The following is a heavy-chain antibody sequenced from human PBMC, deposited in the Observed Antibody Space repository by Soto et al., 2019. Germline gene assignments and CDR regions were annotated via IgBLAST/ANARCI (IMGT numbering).Heavy chain of an antibody. Sequence: GGSLGLSCAASGFTFNNYAMNWVRQAPGMGLEWVATISNTGGGTYYADSVKGRFTISRDNSKNTLYLQMSSLRVEDTAVYYCAKDRLAGNFDYWGQGTQVTVSS. V-gene: IGHV3-23*01. CDR1: GFTFNNYA. J-gene: IGHJ4*02. CDR3: AKDRLAGNFDY. CDR2: ISNTGGGT.